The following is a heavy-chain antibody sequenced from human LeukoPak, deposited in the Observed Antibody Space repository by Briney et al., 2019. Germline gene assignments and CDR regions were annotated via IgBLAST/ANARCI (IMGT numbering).Heavy chain of an antibody. CDR1: GGSISSGSYY. J-gene: IGHJ6*03. CDR2: IYTSGST. CDR3: ARGISSSSSYYYYYMDV. D-gene: IGHD6-6*01. V-gene: IGHV4-61*02. Sequence: SETLSLTCTVSGGSISSGSYYWSWIRQPAGKGLEWIGRIYTSGSTNYNPSLKSRVTISVDTSKNQFSLKLSSVTAADTAVYYCARGISSSSSYYYYYMDVWGKGTTVTVSS.